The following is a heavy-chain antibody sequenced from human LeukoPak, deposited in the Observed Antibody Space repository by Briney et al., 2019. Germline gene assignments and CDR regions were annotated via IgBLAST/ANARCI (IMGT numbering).Heavy chain of an antibody. V-gene: IGHV3-30*03. D-gene: IGHD6-13*01. CDR3: ARGTLKAAATDFDY. CDR2: ISTDGKDK. J-gene: IGHJ4*02. CDR1: GFTLSNYA. Sequence: PGRSLRLSCAASGFTLSNYAMHWVRQAPGKGLEWVTVISTDGKDKKYADSVKGRFAISRDNSKNTLDLQMNSLRAEDTAVYYCARGTLKAAATDFDYWGQGTLVTVSS.